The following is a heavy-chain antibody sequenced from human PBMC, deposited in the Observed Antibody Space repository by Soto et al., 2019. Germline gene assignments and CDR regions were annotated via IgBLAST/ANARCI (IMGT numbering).Heavy chain of an antibody. J-gene: IGHJ6*02. CDR2: MSNDGTSR. CDR1: GFTFSSSG. Sequence: QVHLVESGGGVVQPARSLRLSCAASGFTFSSSGMHWVRQAPGKGLEWVAVMSNDGTSRFYADSVKGRFTISRDNSKNTLYLQMNSLRAEDTAMYYCAKVRVKDYYYYAMDVWGQGTTVTVSS. V-gene: IGHV3-30*18. CDR3: AKVRVKDYYYYAMDV.